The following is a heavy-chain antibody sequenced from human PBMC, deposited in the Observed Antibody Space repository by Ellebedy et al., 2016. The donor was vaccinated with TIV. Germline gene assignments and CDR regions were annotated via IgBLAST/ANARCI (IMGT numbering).Heavy chain of an antibody. CDR1: GFTFSSYA. CDR2: ITASGRR. J-gene: IGHJ4*02. D-gene: IGHD1-7*01. CDR3: AKLPVAYNWNYADDY. Sequence: GESLKISCVASGFTFSSYAMTWVRQAPGKGLEWVSAITASGRRHYEDSVKGRFTISRDNSKNTVYLQMSSLRAEDTAVYYCAKLPVAYNWNYADDYWGQGTLVTVSS. V-gene: IGHV3-23*01.